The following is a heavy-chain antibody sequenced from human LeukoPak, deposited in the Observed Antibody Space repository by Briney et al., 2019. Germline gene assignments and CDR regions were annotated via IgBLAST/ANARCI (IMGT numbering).Heavy chain of an antibody. J-gene: IGHJ4*02. CDR2: MNPNSGNT. CDR3: ARGRISGSLNDY. CDR1: GYTFTSYD. V-gene: IGHV1-8*01. Sequence: ASVKVSCKASGYTFTSYDINWVRQATGQGLEWMGWMNPNSGNTGYAQKFQGRVTMTRNTSISTAYMELSGLRSEDTAVYYCARGRISGSLNDYWGQGTLVTVSS. D-gene: IGHD5-12*01.